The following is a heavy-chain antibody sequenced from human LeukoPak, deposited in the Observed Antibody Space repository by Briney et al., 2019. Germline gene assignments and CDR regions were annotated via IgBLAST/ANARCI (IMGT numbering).Heavy chain of an antibody. Sequence: GGSLRLSCEASGFAFSSYWASWVRQAPGKGLEWVANINQDGNSQNYVDSVRGRFTISRDNAQNSLYLQMNSLRADDTAVYYCAKSSGSYAANFDCWGQGTLVTVSS. J-gene: IGHJ4*02. CDR2: INQDGNSQ. CDR3: AKSSGSYAANFDC. V-gene: IGHV3-7*01. CDR1: GFAFSSYW. D-gene: IGHD6-19*01.